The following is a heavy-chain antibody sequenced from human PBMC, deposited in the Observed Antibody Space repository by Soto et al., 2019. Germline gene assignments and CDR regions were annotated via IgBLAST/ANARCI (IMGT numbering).Heavy chain of an antibody. V-gene: IGHV4-31*03. CDR3: AGDPIGGGGFDP. Sequence: QVQLQESGPGLVKPSQTLSLTCTVSGGSISSGCYYWSWIRQHPGQGLEGIWYIYYSGSTYYNPSLKSRVTISVDTSKNQFSLKLSSVTAADAAVYYCAGDPIGGGGFDPWGQGTLVTVSS. D-gene: IGHD3-16*01. CDR2: IYYSGST. CDR1: GGSISSGCYY. J-gene: IGHJ5*02.